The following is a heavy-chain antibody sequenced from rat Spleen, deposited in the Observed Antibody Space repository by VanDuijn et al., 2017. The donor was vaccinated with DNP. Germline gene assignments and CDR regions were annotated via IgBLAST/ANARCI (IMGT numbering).Heavy chain of an antibody. CDR2: ISYDGTRT. CDR3: VRWNSGHFDY. CDR1: GFTFSDYA. J-gene: IGHJ2*01. Sequence: EVQLVESGGGLVLPGRSLKLSCVASGFTFSDYAMAWVRQAPKKGLEWVATISYDGTRTYYRDSVKGRFTISRDNAKSTLYLQMNSLRSEDMATYYCVRWNSGHFDYWGQGVMVTVSS. D-gene: IGHD4-3*01. V-gene: IGHV5-7*01.